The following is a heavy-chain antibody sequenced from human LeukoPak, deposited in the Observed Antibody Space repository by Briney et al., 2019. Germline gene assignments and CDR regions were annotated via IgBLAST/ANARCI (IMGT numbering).Heavy chain of an antibody. CDR2: IYHSGNT. CDR3: ARLSYGSGLRGYYYYGMDV. J-gene: IGHJ6*02. D-gene: IGHD3-10*01. Sequence: PSQTLSLTCAVSGGSICSGGYSWSWIRQPPGKGLEWIGYIYHSGNTYYNPSLKSRVTISVDRSKNQFSLKLSSVTAADTAVYYCARLSYGSGLRGYYYYGMDVWGQGTTATVSS. V-gene: IGHV4-30-2*01. CDR1: GGSICSGGYS.